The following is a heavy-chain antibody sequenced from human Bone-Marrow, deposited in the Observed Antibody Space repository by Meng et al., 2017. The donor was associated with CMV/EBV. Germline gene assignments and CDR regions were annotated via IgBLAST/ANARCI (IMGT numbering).Heavy chain of an antibody. CDR2: IYYSGST. Sequence: SETLSLTCTVSGGSISSYYWSWIRQPPGKGLEWIGYIYYSGSTNYNPSLKSRFTIAVDTSKNQFSLKLSSVTAADTAVYYCARGNVLRFFSPAPDAFDIWGQGTMVTVSS. CDR3: ARGNVLRFFSPAPDAFDI. V-gene: IGHV4-59*01. CDR1: GGSISSYY. J-gene: IGHJ3*02. D-gene: IGHD3-3*01.